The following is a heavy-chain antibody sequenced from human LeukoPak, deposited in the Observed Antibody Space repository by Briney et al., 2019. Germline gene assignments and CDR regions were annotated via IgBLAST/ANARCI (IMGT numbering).Heavy chain of an antibody. J-gene: IGHJ6*03. CDR2: ITSSSSHI. V-gene: IGHV3-21*01. CDR3: ARVMMGATVTTFHYYCMDV. CDR1: GFTFSHYT. Sequence: GGSLRLSCAACGFTFSHYTIGWVREAPGKGLERVASITSSSSHIYYADSVKGRFTISRDNAKNEVYLQMNSLRGEDTAIYYCARVMMGATVTTFHYYCMDVWGVGTAVTVSS. D-gene: IGHD4-11*01.